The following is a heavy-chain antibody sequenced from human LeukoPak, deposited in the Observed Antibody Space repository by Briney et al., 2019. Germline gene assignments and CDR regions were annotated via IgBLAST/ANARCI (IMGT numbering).Heavy chain of an antibody. V-gene: IGHV3-43D*03. D-gene: IGHD3-22*01. CDR3: ATGSYYYDSSGYYYGYDAFNI. J-gene: IGHJ3*02. Sequence: PGGSLRLSCAASGFTFDDYAMHWVRQAPGKGLEWVSLISWDGGSPYYADSVKGRFTIPRDNSKNSLYLQMNSLRAEDTALYYCATGSYYYDSSGYYYGYDAFNIWGQGTMVTVSS. CDR2: ISWDGGSP. CDR1: GFTFDDYA.